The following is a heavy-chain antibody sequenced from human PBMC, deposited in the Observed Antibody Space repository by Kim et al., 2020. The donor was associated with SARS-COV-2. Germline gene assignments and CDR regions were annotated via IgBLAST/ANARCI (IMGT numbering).Heavy chain of an antibody. J-gene: IGHJ5*02. CDR2: IIPIFGTA. CDR3: ARMGGYCSSTSCYGWFDP. V-gene: IGHV1-69*13. Sequence: SVKVSCKASGGTFSSYAISWVRQAPGQGLEWMGGIIPIFGTANYAQKFQGRVTITADESTSTAYMELSSLRSEDTAVYYCARMGGYCSSTSCYGWFDPWGQGTLVTVSS. D-gene: IGHD2-2*01. CDR1: GGTFSSYA.